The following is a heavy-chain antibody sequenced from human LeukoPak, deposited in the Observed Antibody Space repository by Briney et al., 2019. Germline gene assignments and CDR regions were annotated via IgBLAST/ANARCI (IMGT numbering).Heavy chain of an antibody. CDR1: GYSFTSYW. Sequence: GESLKISCKGSGYSFTSYWIGWVRQMPGKGLEWMGIIYPGDSDTRYSPSFQGQVTISADKSISTAYLQWSSLKASDTAMYYRARTPRVDWLFGAFDIWGQGTMVTVSS. CDR2: IYPGDSDT. CDR3: ARTPRVDWLFGAFDI. V-gene: IGHV5-51*01. J-gene: IGHJ3*02. D-gene: IGHD3-9*01.